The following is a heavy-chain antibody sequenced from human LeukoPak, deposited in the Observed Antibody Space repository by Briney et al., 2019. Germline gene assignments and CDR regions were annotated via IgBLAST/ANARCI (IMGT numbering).Heavy chain of an antibody. V-gene: IGHV4-61*05. D-gene: IGHD3-10*01. J-gene: IGHJ5*02. CDR3: ARGSYYGLGNDFRFDP. CDR2: IYYSGST. CDR1: GGSISSSSYY. Sequence: LSETLSLTCPVSGGSISSSSYYWGWIRQPPGKGLAWIGYIYYSGSTNYNPSLKSRVTISVDTSKNQFSLKLSAVTAADTAVYYCARGSYYGLGNDFRFDPWGQGTLVTVSS.